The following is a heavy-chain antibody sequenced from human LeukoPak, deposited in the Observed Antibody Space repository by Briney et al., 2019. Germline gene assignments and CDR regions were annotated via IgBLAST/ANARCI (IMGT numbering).Heavy chain of an antibody. CDR2: ISSSSSYI. CDR3: ARDTTPGAFDI. J-gene: IGHJ3*02. Sequence: GGSLRLSCAASGFTFSSYSMNWVRQAPGEGLEWVSSISSSSSYIYYADSVKGRFTISRDNAKNSLYLQMNSLRAEDTAVYYCARDTTPGAFDIWGQGTMVTVSS. V-gene: IGHV3-21*01. CDR1: GFTFSSYS. D-gene: IGHD1-1*01.